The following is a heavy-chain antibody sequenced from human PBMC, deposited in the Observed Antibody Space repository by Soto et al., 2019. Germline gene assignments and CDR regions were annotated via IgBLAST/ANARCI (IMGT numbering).Heavy chain of an antibody. V-gene: IGHV1-69*01. CDR2: IIPIFGTA. CDR3: AIVVVPAATKSYYYYYYGMDV. J-gene: IGHJ6*02. CDR1: RGPLSSFG. Sequence: GGSMKVSCKTSRGPLSSFGIRRVRPAPGQRLEGMGGIIPIFGTANYAQKFQGRVTITADESTSTAYMELSSLRSEDTAVYYCAIVVVPAATKSYYYYYYGMDVWGQGTTVTVSS. D-gene: IGHD2-2*01.